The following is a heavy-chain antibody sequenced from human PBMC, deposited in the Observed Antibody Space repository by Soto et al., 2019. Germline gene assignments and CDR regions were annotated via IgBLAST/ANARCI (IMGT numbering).Heavy chain of an antibody. D-gene: IGHD6-19*01. J-gene: IGHJ4*02. Sequence: PGGSLRLSCAASGFTFSSYGMHWVRQAPGKGLEWVAVIWYDGSNKYYADSVKGRFTISRDNSKNTLYLQMNSLRAEDTAVYYCARDWGSSGWYVGYWGQGTLVTVP. CDR1: GFTFSSYG. CDR3: ARDWGSSGWYVGY. V-gene: IGHV3-33*01. CDR2: IWYDGSNK.